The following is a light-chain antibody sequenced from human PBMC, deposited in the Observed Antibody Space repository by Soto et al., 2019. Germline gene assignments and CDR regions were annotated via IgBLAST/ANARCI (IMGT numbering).Light chain of an antibody. CDR3: QQYKSHPLT. CDR1: QDISNY. Sequence: DIQMTQSPSSLSASVGDRVTITCRASQDISNYVAWLQQKPGKAPESLIYAASSLQSGVPSRFSGSGSGTDFTLTINSLQPEDFATYYCQQYKSHPLTFSPGTRVDIK. V-gene: IGKV1-16*01. J-gene: IGKJ3*01. CDR2: AAS.